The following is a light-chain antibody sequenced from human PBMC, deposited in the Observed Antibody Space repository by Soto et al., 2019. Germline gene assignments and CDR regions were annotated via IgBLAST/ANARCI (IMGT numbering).Light chain of an antibody. J-gene: IGKJ1*01. CDR1: QSISSY. CDR2: AAS. CDR3: QQSYSTPRT. Sequence: DIQMTQSPSSLSASVGDRVTITCRASQSISSYLNWYQQKPGKAPKLPIYAASSLQSGVPSRFSGSGSGTDFTLTISSLQPEDFETYYCQQSYSTPRTFGQGTKVDIK. V-gene: IGKV1-39*01.